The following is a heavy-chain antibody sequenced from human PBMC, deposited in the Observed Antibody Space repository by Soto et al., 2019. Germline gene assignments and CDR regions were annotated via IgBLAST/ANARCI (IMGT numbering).Heavy chain of an antibody. J-gene: IGHJ3*02. CDR3: VRQTYYYDSSGYYRAFDI. CDR1: GYTFTSYG. Sequence: QVQLVQSGAEVKKPGASVKVSCKASGYTFTSYGISWVRQAPGQGLEWMGWISAYNGNTNYAQKLQGRVTMTTDTSTSTAYMELRSLRSDDTAVYYCVRQTYYYDSSGYYRAFDIWGQGTMVTVSS. D-gene: IGHD3-22*01. V-gene: IGHV1-18*01. CDR2: ISAYNGNT.